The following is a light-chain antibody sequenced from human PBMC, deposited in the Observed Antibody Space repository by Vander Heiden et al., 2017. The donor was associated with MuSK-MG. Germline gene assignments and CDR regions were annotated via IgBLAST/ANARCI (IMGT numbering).Light chain of an antibody. CDR1: QSVSNN. V-gene: IGKV3-15*01. Sequence: EIVMTQSPATLSVSPGERATLSCRASQSVSNNLAWYQQKPGQAPRLLISAASTRATGIPARFSGSGSGTEFTLTISSLQSEDFAVYYCQHYYNWPVAFGQGTKVEIK. J-gene: IGKJ1*01. CDR3: QHYYNWPVA. CDR2: AAS.